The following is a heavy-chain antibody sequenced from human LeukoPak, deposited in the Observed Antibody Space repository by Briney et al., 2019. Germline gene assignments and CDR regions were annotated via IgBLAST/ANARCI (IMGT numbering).Heavy chain of an antibody. CDR1: GGFFSGYY. Sequence: SETLSLTCAVYGGFFSGYYWSWIRQPPGKGLEWIGEINHSGSTNYNPSLKSRVTISVDTSKNQFSLKLSSVTAADTAVYYCARGRDYYDSSGYILDWGQGTLVTVSS. D-gene: IGHD3-22*01. J-gene: IGHJ4*02. V-gene: IGHV4-34*01. CDR3: ARGRDYYDSSGYILD. CDR2: INHSGST.